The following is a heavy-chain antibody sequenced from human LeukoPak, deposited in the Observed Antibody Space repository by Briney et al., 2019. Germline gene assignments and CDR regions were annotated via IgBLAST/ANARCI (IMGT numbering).Heavy chain of an antibody. CDR2: ISGSGGST. Sequence: GGSLRLSCAASGFTFSSYVMTWVRQAPGKGLEWVSGISGSGGSTYYADSVKGRFAISRDNSKNTLYLQMNSLRAEDTAVYYCAKDRSSSWYHPTDYWGQGTLVTVSS. J-gene: IGHJ4*02. V-gene: IGHV3-23*01. CDR3: AKDRSSSWYHPTDY. CDR1: GFTFSSYV. D-gene: IGHD6-19*01.